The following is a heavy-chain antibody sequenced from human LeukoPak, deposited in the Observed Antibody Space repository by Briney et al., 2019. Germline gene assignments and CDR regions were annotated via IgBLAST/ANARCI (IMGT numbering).Heavy chain of an antibody. J-gene: IGHJ4*02. CDR1: GFTLSSYA. CDR2: IWYDGSKK. Sequence: GGSLRLSCAASGFTLSSYAMHWVRQAPDKGLEWVAIIWYDGSKKYYADSVKGRFIISRDNSKNTLYLQMSSLRAEDTAVYFCARGPTLGYYFDYWGQGTLVTVSS. V-gene: IGHV3-33*08. D-gene: IGHD7-27*01. CDR3: ARGPTLGYYFDY.